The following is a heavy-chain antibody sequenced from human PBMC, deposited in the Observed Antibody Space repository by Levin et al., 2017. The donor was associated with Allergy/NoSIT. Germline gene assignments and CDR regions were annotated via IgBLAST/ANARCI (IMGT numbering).Heavy chain of an antibody. V-gene: IGHV4-4*07. Sequence: SETLSLTCAVSGCSIDSYYLSWIRQPAGKGLEWIGRIYSNGNTNYSPSLKSRITMSVDTSKNQFSLKLNSVTAADTAVYYCARDNVAERGIVLYNWGQGILVTVSS. CDR3: ARDNVAERGIVLYN. J-gene: IGHJ4*02. CDR1: GCSIDSYY. D-gene: IGHD2-15*01. CDR2: IYSNGNT.